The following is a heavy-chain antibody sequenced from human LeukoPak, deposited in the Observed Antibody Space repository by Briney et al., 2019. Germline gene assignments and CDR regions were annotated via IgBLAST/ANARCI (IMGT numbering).Heavy chain of an antibody. CDR1: GFTFSSYD. V-gene: IGHV3-23*01. Sequence: GGALRLSCAASGFTFSSYDMSWVRQAPGKGLEWVSATSGSGGNTYYADSVKGRFTISRDNSKNTLFLQMNSLRAEDTAVYYCAKDFGFMVTTPDYWGQGTLVTVSS. CDR3: AKDFGFMVTTPDY. CDR2: TSGSGGNT. J-gene: IGHJ4*02. D-gene: IGHD4-17*01.